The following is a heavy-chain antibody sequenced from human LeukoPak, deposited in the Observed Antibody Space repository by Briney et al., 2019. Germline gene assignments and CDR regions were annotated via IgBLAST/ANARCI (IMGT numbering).Heavy chain of an antibody. J-gene: IGHJ4*02. CDR2: VSAGHHA. Sequence: PGGSLRLSCTASGFTLGGHDMHWVRQTTGDGLEWVAAVSAGHHAFYAGSVKGRFTVSREDAKNYLYLQMNSLRAGDTAVYYCVREARGYHYTYFDYWGQGSLVTVSS. V-gene: IGHV3-13*01. D-gene: IGHD5-18*01. CDR3: VREARGYHYTYFDY. CDR1: GFTLGGHD.